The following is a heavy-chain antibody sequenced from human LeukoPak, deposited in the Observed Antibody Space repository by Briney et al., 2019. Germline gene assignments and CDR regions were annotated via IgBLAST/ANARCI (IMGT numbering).Heavy chain of an antibody. CDR2: IYYSGST. Sequence: PSETLSLTCAVYGGSFSGYYWSWIRQPPGKGLEWIGEIYYSGSTNYNPSLKSRVTISVDTSKNQFSLKLSSVTAADTAVYYCARRTILNWFDPWGQGTLVSLYS. J-gene: IGHJ5*02. CDR1: GGSFSGYY. D-gene: IGHD3-3*01. V-gene: IGHV4-34*01. CDR3: ARRTILNWFDP.